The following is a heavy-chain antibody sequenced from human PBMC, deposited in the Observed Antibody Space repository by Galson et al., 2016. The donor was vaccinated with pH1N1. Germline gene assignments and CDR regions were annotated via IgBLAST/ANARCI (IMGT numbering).Heavy chain of an antibody. Sequence: LSLTCSVSGDSISSKTFYWSWLRQSAGKGLQWIGLLYSSGSTNCNPSLKGRVTMSADTSKNEFSLKMTSVTAADTAVYYCARGGEEILSFGEPHNWFDPWGQGTLVTVSS. CDR2: LYSSGST. J-gene: IGHJ5*02. D-gene: IGHD3-10*01. CDR3: ARGGEEILSFGEPHNWFDP. V-gene: IGHV4-61*02. CDR1: GDSISSKTFY.